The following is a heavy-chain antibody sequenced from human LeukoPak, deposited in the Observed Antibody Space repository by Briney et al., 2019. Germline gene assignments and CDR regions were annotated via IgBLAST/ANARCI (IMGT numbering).Heavy chain of an antibody. Sequence: SETLSLTCTVSGDSISGIHYSWGWVRQPPGKGLEWIGSGTTYYNPSLKSRVTISVDTSKNQFSLKLSSVTAADTAVYYCARTGGYMVRGVQNWFDPWGQGTLVTVSS. J-gene: IGHJ5*02. CDR2: GTT. CDR1: GDSISGIHYS. CDR3: ARTGGYMVRGVQNWFDP. D-gene: IGHD3-10*01. V-gene: IGHV4-39*01.